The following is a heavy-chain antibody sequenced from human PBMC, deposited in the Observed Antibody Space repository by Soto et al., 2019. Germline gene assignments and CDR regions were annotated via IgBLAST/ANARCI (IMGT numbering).Heavy chain of an antibody. Sequence: SLRLSCAASGFTLRTYTMNWVRQAPGKGLEWVSSISISSSDRYYADSVRGRLTISRDNAKNALYLQMNSLRADDTAVYFCVRGMNPLFGGQGTLVTVSS. CDR2: ISISSSDR. J-gene: IGHJ4*01. CDR1: GFTLRTYT. CDR3: VRGMNPLF. V-gene: IGHV3-21*06.